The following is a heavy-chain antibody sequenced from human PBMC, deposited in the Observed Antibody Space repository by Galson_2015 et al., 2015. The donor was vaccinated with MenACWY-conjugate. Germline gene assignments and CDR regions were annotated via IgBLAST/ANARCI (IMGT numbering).Heavy chain of an antibody. CDR1: GYTFTSYW. V-gene: IGHV5-51*01. CDR2: IYPGDSDI. J-gene: IGHJ4*02. CDR3: AIRRDGYVFDY. Sequence: QSGAEVKKPGESLKISCRGSGYTFTSYWLGWVRQMPGKGLEWMGIIYPGDSDIRYSPSFQGQVTISADKSIRTAYLQWSSLKASDTAMYYCAIRRDGYVFDYWGQGTLVTVSP. D-gene: IGHD5-24*01.